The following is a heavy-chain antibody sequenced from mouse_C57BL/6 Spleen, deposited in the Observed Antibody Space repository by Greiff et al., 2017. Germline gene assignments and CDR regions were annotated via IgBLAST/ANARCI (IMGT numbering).Heavy chain of an antibody. CDR1: GYTFTSYW. J-gene: IGHJ4*01. Sequence: QVQLQQPGAELVMPGASVKLSCKASGYTFTSYWMHWVKQRPGQGLEWIGEIDPSDSYTNYNQKFKGKSTLTVDKSSSTAYMQLSRLTSEDSAVYYCARGGTDYAMDYWGQGTSVTVSS. CDR3: ARGGTDYAMDY. CDR2: IDPSDSYT. V-gene: IGHV1-69*01. D-gene: IGHD3-3*01.